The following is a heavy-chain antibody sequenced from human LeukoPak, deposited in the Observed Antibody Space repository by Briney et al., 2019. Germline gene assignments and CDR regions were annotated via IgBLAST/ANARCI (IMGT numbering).Heavy chain of an antibody. V-gene: IGHV1-69*13. CDR1: GGTFSSYA. CDR3: ARDKRKYYYMDV. CDR2: IIPIFGTA. J-gene: IGHJ6*03. Sequence: GASVKVSCKASGGTFSSYAISWVRQAPGQALEWMGGIIPIFGTANYAQKFQGRVTITADESTSTAYMELSSLRSDDTAVYYCARDKRKYYYMDVWGKGTTVTVSS. D-gene: IGHD1-1*01.